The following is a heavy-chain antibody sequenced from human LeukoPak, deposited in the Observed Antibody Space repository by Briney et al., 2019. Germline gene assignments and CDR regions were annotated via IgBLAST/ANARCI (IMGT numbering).Heavy chain of an antibody. V-gene: IGHV1-2*02. Sequence: GASVIVSCKASVYTLTDYHLHWLRQAPGQGLEWMGWIHPNTGGTNYAQKFQGRVTMTRDTSISTAYMELSRLGSDDTAVHYCARGRRGYCSGGSCLFDYWGQGTLVTVSS. CDR1: VYTLTDYH. J-gene: IGHJ4*02. CDR2: IHPNTGGT. D-gene: IGHD2-15*01. CDR3: ARGRRGYCSGGSCLFDY.